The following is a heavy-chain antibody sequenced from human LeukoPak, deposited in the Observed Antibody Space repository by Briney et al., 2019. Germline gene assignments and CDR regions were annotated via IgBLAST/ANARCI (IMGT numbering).Heavy chain of an antibody. V-gene: IGHV3-74*01. CDR1: GFMFSKYA. J-gene: IGHJ5*02. CDR2: INTDGSST. CDR3: ARVKVGSWDWFDP. D-gene: IGHD1-26*01. Sequence: GGSLRLSCAASGFMFSKYAMHWVRQAPGKGLVWVSRINTDGSSTSYADSVKGRFTISRDNAKNTAYLQMNSLRAEDTAVYYCARVKVGSWDWFDPWGQGTLVTVSS.